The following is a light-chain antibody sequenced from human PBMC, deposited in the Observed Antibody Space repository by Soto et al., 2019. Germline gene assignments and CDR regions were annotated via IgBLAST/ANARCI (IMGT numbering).Light chain of an antibody. CDR3: SSYTASSTYV. CDR2: DVS. V-gene: IGLV2-14*01. CDR1: NSDVGGYNY. J-gene: IGLJ1*01. Sequence: QSALTQPASVSGSPGQSITISCTGTNSDVGGYNYVSWYQQYPGKAPKVMIYDVSNRPSGVSNRFSGSKSGNTASLTIFGLKAEDEADYYCSSYTASSTYVFGTGTKLTF.